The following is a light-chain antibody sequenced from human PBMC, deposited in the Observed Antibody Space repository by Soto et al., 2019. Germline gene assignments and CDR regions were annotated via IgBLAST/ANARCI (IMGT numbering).Light chain of an antibody. CDR2: GAS. J-gene: IGKJ3*01. Sequence: EIVMTQSPATLSVSPGERATLSCRASQSVSSNLAWYQQKPGQAPRLRIYGASIRATGIPARFSGSGSGTEFTLTISSLQSEDFAVYYCQQYNNWPPFTFGPGTKVDIK. CDR3: QQYNNWPPFT. CDR1: QSVSSN. V-gene: IGKV3D-15*01.